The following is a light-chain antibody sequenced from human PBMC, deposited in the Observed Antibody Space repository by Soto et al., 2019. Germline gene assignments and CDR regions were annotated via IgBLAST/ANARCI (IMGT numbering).Light chain of an antibody. J-gene: IGKJ3*01. CDR1: QSISASY. CDR3: QHYGTSPFA. V-gene: IGKV3-20*01. CDR2: GAS. Sequence: EIVLTQSPGTLSLSPGERATLSCRASQSISASYFAWYQQKPGQAPRLLIYGASSRATGIPDRFSGSGSGTDFTLPITRLEPEDFAVYYCQHYGTSPFAFGPGTKVDLK.